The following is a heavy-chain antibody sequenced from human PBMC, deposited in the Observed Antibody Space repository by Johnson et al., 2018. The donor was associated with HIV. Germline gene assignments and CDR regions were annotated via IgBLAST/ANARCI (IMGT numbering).Heavy chain of an antibody. CDR2: IRYDGGNK. Sequence: QVQLVESGGGVVQPGGSLRLSCAASGFTFSSYGMHWVRQAQGKGLEWVAFIRYDGGNKYYADSVKGLFTISRDNSKNTLYLQMNSLRAEDTAVYYCARESVALVAFDILGQGTMVTVSS. CDR3: ARESVALVAFDI. D-gene: IGHD6-13*01. V-gene: IGHV3-30*02. J-gene: IGHJ3*02. CDR1: GFTFSSYG.